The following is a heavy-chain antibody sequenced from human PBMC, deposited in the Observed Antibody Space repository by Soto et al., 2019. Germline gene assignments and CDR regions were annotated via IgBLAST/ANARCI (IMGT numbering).Heavy chain of an antibody. J-gene: IGHJ6*02. CDR1: GYTFTSYS. CDR2: INPSSGRT. D-gene: IGHD2-15*01. V-gene: IGHV1-46*01. CDR3: ARAHNFGFILYAMDV. Sequence: QVQLVQSGAEVKKPGASVRVSCKASGYTFTSYSMHWVRQAPGQGLEWMGIINPSSGRTSYAQNFQGRVTMTSATSTSIGYMEMSSLKSEYTAVYYCARAHNFGFILYAMDVWGQGTTVTVSS.